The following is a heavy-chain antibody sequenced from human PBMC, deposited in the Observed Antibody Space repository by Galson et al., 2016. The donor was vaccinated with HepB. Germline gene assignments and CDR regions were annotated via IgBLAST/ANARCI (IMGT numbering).Heavy chain of an antibody. CDR1: GYPFNNYG. CDR2: ISTYNGNT. V-gene: IGHV1-18*01. CDR3: ARDRVMVRGVIGY. D-gene: IGHD3-10*01. Sequence: SVKVSCKASGYPFNNYGINWVRQAPGQGLEWMGWISTYNGNTNYAQKFQDRVTMTTDTSTSTIFMALTNLTSDDTAVYYCARDRVMVRGVIGYWGQGTLVTVSS. J-gene: IGHJ4*02.